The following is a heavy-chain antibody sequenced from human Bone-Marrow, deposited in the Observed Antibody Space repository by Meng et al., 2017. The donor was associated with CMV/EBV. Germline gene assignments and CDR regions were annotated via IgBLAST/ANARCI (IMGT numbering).Heavy chain of an antibody. J-gene: IGHJ5*02. V-gene: IGHV4-61*01. D-gene: IGHD6-6*01. Sequence: GSLRLSCTVSGGSVSSGSYYWSWIPQRPGQGLEWIGYIYYSGSTNYNPSLKSRVTISVDTSKNQFSLKLSSVTAADTAVYYCARGKYSSSSEGVWFDPWGQGTLVTVSS. CDR1: GGSVSSGSYY. CDR3: ARGKYSSSSEGVWFDP. CDR2: IYYSGST.